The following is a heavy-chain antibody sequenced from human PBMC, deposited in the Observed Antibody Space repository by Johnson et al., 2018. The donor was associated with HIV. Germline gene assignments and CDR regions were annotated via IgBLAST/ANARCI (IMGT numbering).Heavy chain of an antibody. CDR3: AREAYYARAFDL. J-gene: IGHJ3*01. Sequence: QVQLVESGGGVVQPGTSLRLSCAASGFTFTSFAMHWVRQAPGKGLEWVGFISYDGSNKYFTDSVRGRFAISRDNSRNTLDLRMDSLRVEDTAVYYCAREAYYARAFDLWGQGTMVTVSS. D-gene: IGHD3-3*01. CDR2: ISYDGSNK. CDR1: GFTFTSFA. V-gene: IGHV3-30*09.